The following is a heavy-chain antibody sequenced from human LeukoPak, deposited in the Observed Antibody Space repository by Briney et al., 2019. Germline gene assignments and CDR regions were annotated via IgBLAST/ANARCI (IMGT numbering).Heavy chain of an antibody. V-gene: IGHV3-21*01. D-gene: IGHD2-21*02. CDR3: ARDPAYCGGDCYQDY. CDR2: ISSSSSYI. CDR1: GFTFSSYS. Sequence: GGSLRLSCAASGFTFSSYSMNWVRQAPGKGLEWVSSISSSSSYIYYADSVKGRFTVSRDNAKNSLYLQMNSLRAEDTAVYYCARDPAYCGGDCYQDYWGQGTLVTVSS. J-gene: IGHJ4*02.